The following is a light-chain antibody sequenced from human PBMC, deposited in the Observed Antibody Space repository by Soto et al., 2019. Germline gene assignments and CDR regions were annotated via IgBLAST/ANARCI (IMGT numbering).Light chain of an antibody. CDR1: QSVNSF. V-gene: IGKV3-11*01. CDR3: QQSTNWPRT. Sequence: EIVLTQSPATLSLSPGERATLSCRASQSVNSFLAWYQQKPGQSPRLLIYDVSSRATGIPARFRGSGSGTDFTLTIDGLEHEDFALYYCQQSTNWPRTFGQGTKVEIK. CDR2: DVS. J-gene: IGKJ1*01.